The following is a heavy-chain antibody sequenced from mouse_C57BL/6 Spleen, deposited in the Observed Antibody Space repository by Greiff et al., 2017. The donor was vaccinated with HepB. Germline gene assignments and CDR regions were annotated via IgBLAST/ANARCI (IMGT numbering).Heavy chain of an antibody. D-gene: IGHD2-4*01. CDR3: ASFYYDYPFDY. V-gene: IGHV1-80*01. Sequence: QVQLKESGAELVKPGASVKISCKASGYAFSSYWMNWVKQRPGKGLEWIGQIYPGDGDTNYNGKFKGKAKLTADKSSSTAYMQLSSLTSEDSAVYFCASFYYDYPFDYWGQGTTLTVSS. J-gene: IGHJ2*01. CDR2: IYPGDGDT. CDR1: GYAFSSYW.